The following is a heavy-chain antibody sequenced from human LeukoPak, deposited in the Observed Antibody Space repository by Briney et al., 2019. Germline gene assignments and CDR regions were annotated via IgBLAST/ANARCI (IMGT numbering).Heavy chain of an antibody. Sequence: PGGSLRLSCAASGFTFSSYSMNWVRQAPGKGLEWVSYISSSSSTIYYADSVKGRFTISRDNAKNSLYLQMNSLRDEGTAVYYCARPGLGSYKEGNAFDIWGQGTMVTVSS. J-gene: IGHJ3*02. V-gene: IGHV3-48*02. CDR3: ARPGLGSYKEGNAFDI. CDR1: GFTFSSYS. D-gene: IGHD1-26*01. CDR2: ISSSSSTI.